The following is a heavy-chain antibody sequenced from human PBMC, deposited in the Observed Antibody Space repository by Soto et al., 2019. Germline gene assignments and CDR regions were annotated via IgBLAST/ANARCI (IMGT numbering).Heavy chain of an antibody. Sequence: VGSLRLSCAASGFTFSSYAMSWVRQAPGKGLEWVSAISGSGGSTYYADSVKGRFTISRDNSKNTLYLQMNSLRAEDTAVYYCAKGEELLSRFYYYGMDVWGQGTTVTVSS. CDR3: AKGEELLSRFYYYGMDV. J-gene: IGHJ6*02. D-gene: IGHD3-10*01. CDR2: ISGSGGST. V-gene: IGHV3-23*01. CDR1: GFTFSSYA.